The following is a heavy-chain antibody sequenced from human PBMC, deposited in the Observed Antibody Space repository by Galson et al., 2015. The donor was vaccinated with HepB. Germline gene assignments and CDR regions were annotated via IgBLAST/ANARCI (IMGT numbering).Heavy chain of an antibody. J-gene: IGHJ5*02. CDR3: AKDPGITGTTYWFDP. CDR1: GFTFSSYA. CDR2: ISGSGGST. V-gene: IGHV3-23*01. Sequence: SLRLSCAASGFTFSSYAMSWVRQAPGKGLEWVSAISGSGGSTYYADSVKGRFTISRDNSKNTLYLQMNSLRAEDTAVYYCAKDPGITGTTYWFDPWGQGTLVTVSS. D-gene: IGHD1-7*01.